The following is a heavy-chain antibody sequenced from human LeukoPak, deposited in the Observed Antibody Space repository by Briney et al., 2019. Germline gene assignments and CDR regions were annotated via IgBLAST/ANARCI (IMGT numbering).Heavy chain of an antibody. Sequence: ASVKVSCKASGYTFTSYGISWVRQAPGQGLEWMGWISAYNGNTNYAQKLQGRVTMTTDTSTSTAYMELRSLRSDDTAVYYCARDPTIYGTSTAPDYWGQGTLVTVSP. V-gene: IGHV1-18*01. CDR3: ARDPTIYGTSTAPDY. J-gene: IGHJ4*02. D-gene: IGHD3-10*02. CDR2: ISAYNGNT. CDR1: GYTFTSYG.